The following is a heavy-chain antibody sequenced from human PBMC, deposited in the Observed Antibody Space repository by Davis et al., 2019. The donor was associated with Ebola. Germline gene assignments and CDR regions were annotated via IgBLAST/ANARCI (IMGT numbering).Heavy chain of an antibody. D-gene: IGHD6-13*01. V-gene: IGHV3-23*01. CDR3: AKGGAAAGTRYWYFDL. Sequence: GESLKISCAASGFTFSSYAMSWVRQAPGKGLEWVSAISGSGGSTYYADSVKGRFTISRDNSKNTLYLQMNSLRAEHTAVYYCAKGGAAAGTRYWYFDLWGRGTLVTVSS. CDR1: GFTFSSYA. J-gene: IGHJ2*01. CDR2: ISGSGGST.